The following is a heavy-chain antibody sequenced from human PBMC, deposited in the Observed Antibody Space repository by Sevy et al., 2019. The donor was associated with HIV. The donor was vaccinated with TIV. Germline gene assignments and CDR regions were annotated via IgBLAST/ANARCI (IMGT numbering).Heavy chain of an antibody. V-gene: IGHV3-21*01. D-gene: IGHD6-6*01. Sequence: GESLKISCAASAFTFGRYTMNWVRQAPGKGLEWVSSISSNSYYIYYSDSVKGRFTISRDNAKNSLDLQMNSLRAEDTAVYYCAREGGMGSSSSDWFDSWGQGTLVTVSS. J-gene: IGHJ5*01. CDR1: AFTFGRYT. CDR3: AREGGMGSSSSDWFDS. CDR2: ISSNSYYI.